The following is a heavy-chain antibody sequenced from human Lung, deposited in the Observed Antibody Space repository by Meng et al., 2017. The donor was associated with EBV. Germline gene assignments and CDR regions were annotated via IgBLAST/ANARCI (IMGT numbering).Heavy chain of an antibody. J-gene: IGHJ4*02. Sequence: VALQESGHRLGKPSQPLPLICTASGGSTSRGGHYWSWIRQHPEKGLEWIGYIYYSGSTYYKPSLKSRLTISVDTSKNQLSLRLSSVTAADTAVYYCARGLWYYDRGGYFDNWGRGTLVTVSS. CDR3: ARGLWYYDRGGYFDN. V-gene: IGHV4-31*03. CDR1: GGSTSRGGHY. D-gene: IGHD3-22*01. CDR2: IYYSGST.